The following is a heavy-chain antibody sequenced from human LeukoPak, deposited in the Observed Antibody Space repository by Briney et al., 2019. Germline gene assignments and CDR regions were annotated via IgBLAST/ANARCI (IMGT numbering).Heavy chain of an antibody. V-gene: IGHV1-69*05. D-gene: IGHD3-22*01. CDR3: ARDQARYYYDSSGYFDY. Sequence: GSSVKVSCKASGGTFSSYAISWVRQAPGQGLEWMGRIIPIFGTANYAQTFQGRVTITMDESTTTAYMELRSLRSEDTAVYYCARDQARYYYDSSGYFDYWGQGTLVTVSS. CDR2: IIPIFGTA. J-gene: IGHJ4*02. CDR1: GGTFSSYA.